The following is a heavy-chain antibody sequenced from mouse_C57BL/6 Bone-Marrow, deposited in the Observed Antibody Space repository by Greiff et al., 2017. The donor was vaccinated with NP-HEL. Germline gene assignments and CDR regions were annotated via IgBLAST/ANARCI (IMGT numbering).Heavy chain of an antibody. Sequence: VQLQQSGAELVRPGASVKLSCTASGFNIKDDYMHWVKQRPEQGLEWIGWIDPENGDTEYASKFQGKATITADTSSTTAYLQLSSLTSEDTAVYYCTLITTVVDYWGQGTTLTVSS. CDR2: IDPENGDT. J-gene: IGHJ2*01. CDR3: TLITTVVDY. V-gene: IGHV14-4*01. D-gene: IGHD1-1*01. CDR1: GFNIKDDY.